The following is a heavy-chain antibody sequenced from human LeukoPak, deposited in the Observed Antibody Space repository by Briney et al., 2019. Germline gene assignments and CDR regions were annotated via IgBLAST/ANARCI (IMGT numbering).Heavy chain of an antibody. J-gene: IGHJ4*02. CDR1: GFTFSSYW. D-gene: IGHD3-3*01. Sequence: GGSLRLSCAASGFTFSSYWMSWVRQAPGKGLEWVANIKQDGSEKYYVDSVKGRFTISRDNAKNSLYLQVNSLRAEDTAVYYCARAPRNYDFWSGYYKYYFDYWGQGTLVTVSS. CDR3: ARAPRNYDFWSGYYKYYFDY. V-gene: IGHV3-7*01. CDR2: IKQDGSEK.